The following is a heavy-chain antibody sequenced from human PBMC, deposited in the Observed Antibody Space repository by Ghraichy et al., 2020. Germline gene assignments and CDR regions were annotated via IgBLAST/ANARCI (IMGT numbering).Heavy chain of an antibody. J-gene: IGHJ6*02. CDR1: GYTFTSYD. CDR3: ARVLNGIVVVRSPLGMDV. D-gene: IGHD2-21*01. V-gene: IGHV1-8*01. Sequence: ASVKVSCKASGYTFTSYDINWVRQATGQGLEWMGWMNPNSGNTGYAQKFQGRVTMTRNTSISTAYMELSSLRSEDTAVYYCARVLNGIVVVRSPLGMDVWGQGTTVTVSS. CDR2: MNPNSGNT.